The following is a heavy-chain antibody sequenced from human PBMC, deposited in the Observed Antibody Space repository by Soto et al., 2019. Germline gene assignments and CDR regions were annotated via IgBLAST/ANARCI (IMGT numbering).Heavy chain of an antibody. CDR2: VSNSGDYT. D-gene: IGHD4-4*01. Sequence: GSLRLSCAASGFTFPRYAMSWVRQAPGKGLEWVSVVSNSGDYTYYADSVKGRFTISRDDSKNTVFLLMNSLRAEDTAVYYCAKDRYTDYSNQLPYGMDVWGQGTKVTVYS. CDR3: AKDRYTDYSNQLPYGMDV. CDR1: GFTFPRYA. J-gene: IGHJ6*02. V-gene: IGHV3-23*01.